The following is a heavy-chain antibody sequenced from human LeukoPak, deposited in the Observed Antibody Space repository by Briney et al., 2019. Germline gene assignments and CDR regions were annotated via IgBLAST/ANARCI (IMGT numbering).Heavy chain of an antibody. CDR1: GFTFSGYD. D-gene: IGHD4-17*01. V-gene: IGHV3-13*04. CDR3: ARAGYGDPHFDF. CDR2: IGIAGDT. J-gene: IGHJ4*02. Sequence: PGGSLRLSCAASGFTFSGYDMHWVRQPTGKGLEWVSAIGIAGDTYYPGSVKGRFTMSRENAKNSLYLQMNSLRAGDTAVYYCARAGYGDPHFDFWGQGTLVTVSS.